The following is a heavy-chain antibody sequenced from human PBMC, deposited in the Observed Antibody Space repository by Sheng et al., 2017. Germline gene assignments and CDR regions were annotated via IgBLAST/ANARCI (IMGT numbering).Heavy chain of an antibody. D-gene: IGHD3-22*01. V-gene: IGHV4-39*07. CDR3: ARDPLPGMIVVVMALAPXDY. Sequence: QLQLQESGPGLVKPSETLSLTCTVSGGSISSSSYYWGWIRQPPGKGLEWIGSIYYSGSTYYNPSLKSRVTISVDTSKNQFSLKLSSVTTADTAVYYCARDPLPGMIVVVMALAPXDYWGQGTLVTVSS. CDR1: GGSISSSSYY. CDR2: IYYSGST. J-gene: IGHJ4*02.